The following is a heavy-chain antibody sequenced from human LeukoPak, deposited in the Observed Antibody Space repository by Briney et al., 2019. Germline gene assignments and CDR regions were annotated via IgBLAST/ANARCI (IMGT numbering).Heavy chain of an antibody. CDR2: IRYDGSNK. CDR3: AKALEVRPIVVVPAANY. Sequence: PGGSLRLSCAASGFTFSSYGMHWVRQAPGKGLEWVAFIRYDGSNKYYADSVKGRFTISRDNSKNTLYLQMNSLRAEDTAVYYCAKALEVRPIVVVPAANYWGQGTLVTVSS. D-gene: IGHD2-2*01. CDR1: GFTFSSYG. J-gene: IGHJ4*02. V-gene: IGHV3-30*02.